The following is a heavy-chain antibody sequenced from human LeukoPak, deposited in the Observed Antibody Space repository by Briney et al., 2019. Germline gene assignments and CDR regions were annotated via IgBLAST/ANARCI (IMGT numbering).Heavy chain of an antibody. CDR1: GGTFSSYA. Sequence: ASVKVSCKASGGTFSSYAISWVRQASGQGLEWMGGIIPIFGTANYAQKFQGRLTLTVDESTSTAYMELSSLRSEDTAVYYCARVVQIIPASILGELDYWGQGTLVTVSS. D-gene: IGHD2-2*01. V-gene: IGHV1-69*13. CDR2: IIPIFGTA. CDR3: ARVVQIIPASILGELDY. J-gene: IGHJ4*02.